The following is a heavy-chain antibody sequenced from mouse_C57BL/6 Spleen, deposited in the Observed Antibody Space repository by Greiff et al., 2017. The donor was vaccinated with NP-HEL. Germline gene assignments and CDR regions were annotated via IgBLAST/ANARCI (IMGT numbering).Heavy chain of an antibody. D-gene: IGHD1-1*01. CDR2: ISDGGSYT. V-gene: IGHV5-4*01. Sequence: EVQGVESGGGLVKPGGSLKLSCAASGFTFSSYAMSWVRQTPEKRLEWVATISDGGSYTYYPDNVKGRFTISRDNAKNNLYLQMSHLKSEDTAVYYCARDDDDGSWFAYWGQGTLVTVSA. CDR3: ARDDDDGSWFAY. CDR1: GFTFSSYA. J-gene: IGHJ3*01.